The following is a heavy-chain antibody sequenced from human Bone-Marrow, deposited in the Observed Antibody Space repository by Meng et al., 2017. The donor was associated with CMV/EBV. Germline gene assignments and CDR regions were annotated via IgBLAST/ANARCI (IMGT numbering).Heavy chain of an antibody. CDR3: AKVVLGDYYYYGMDV. Sequence: GGSLRLSCAASGFIASSNYMSWVRQAPGKGLEWVSLIYSTGSTYYADSVKGRFTISRENPKNTVYLQMNSLRTEDTAVYYCAKVVLGDYYYYGMDVWGQGTTVTVSS. J-gene: IGHJ6*02. CDR2: IYSTGST. D-gene: IGHD2-8*02. V-gene: IGHV3-66*02. CDR1: GFIASSNY.